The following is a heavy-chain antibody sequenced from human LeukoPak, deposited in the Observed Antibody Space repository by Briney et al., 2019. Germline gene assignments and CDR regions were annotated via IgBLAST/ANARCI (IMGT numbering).Heavy chain of an antibody. CDR2: IYTSGST. V-gene: IGHV4-61*02. D-gene: IGHD3-22*01. CDR1: GGSISSGSYY. J-gene: IGHJ4*02. Sequence: SQTLSLTCTVSGGSISSGSYYWSWIRQPAGKGLEWIGRIYTSGSTNYNPSLKSRVTISVDTSKNQFSLKLSSVTAADTAVYYCARDGYYYDTWGQGTLVTVSS. CDR3: ARDGYYYDT.